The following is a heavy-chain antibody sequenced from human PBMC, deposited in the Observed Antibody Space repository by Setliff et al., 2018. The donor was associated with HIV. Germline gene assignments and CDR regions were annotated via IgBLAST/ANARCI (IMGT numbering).Heavy chain of an antibody. J-gene: IGHJ4*02. CDR2: ISGSGVNS. Sequence: GGSLRLSCAASGFTFSGYWMSWVRQAPGKGLEWISGISGSGVNSYYADSVKGRFTISRDNSKNTVYLQMNSLRAEDTAVYYCAKTSNTGYLFCSDYWGQGTLVTVSS. D-gene: IGHD3-9*01. CDR1: GFTFSGYW. CDR3: AKTSNTGYLFCSDY. V-gene: IGHV3-23*01.